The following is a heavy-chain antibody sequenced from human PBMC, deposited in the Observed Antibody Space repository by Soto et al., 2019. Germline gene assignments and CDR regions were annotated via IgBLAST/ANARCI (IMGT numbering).Heavy chain of an antibody. Sequence: QVQLVQSGAEVKKPGSSVKVSCKASGGTFSSYAISWVRQAPGQGLEWMGGIIPIFGTANYAQKFQGRVTLTADESTGTAYMEMIRLRSEDTAVEYCAGDGAPIVLVPADIGWQYGMDVWVQGTTVTVSS. V-gene: IGHV1-69*01. CDR3: AGDGAPIVLVPADIGWQYGMDV. CDR2: IIPIFGTA. D-gene: IGHD2-2*01. J-gene: IGHJ6*02. CDR1: GGTFSSYA.